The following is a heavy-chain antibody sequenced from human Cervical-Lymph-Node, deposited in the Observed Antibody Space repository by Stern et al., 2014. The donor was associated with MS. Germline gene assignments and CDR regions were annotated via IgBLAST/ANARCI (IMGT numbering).Heavy chain of an antibody. CDR1: GGTFSTYS. D-gene: IGHD1-26*01. CDR2: IILIFGTM. CDR3: ARYSGTFYFDS. V-gene: IGHV1-69*06. Sequence: QVQLVQSGAEVKRPGSSVRVSCKASGGTFSTYSISWVRQAPGQGLEWMGGIILIFGTMNYAQKFQGRVTISADKSTSTAYLDLSSLTSEDTGMYYCARYSGTFYFDSWGQGTLVSVSS. J-gene: IGHJ4*02.